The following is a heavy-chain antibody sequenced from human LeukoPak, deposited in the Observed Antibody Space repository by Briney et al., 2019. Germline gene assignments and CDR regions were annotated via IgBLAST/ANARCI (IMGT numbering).Heavy chain of an antibody. V-gene: IGHV3-11*01. D-gene: IGHD6-6*01. Sequence: GGSLRLSCAASGFTFSDYYMSWIRQAPGKGLEWVSYISSSGSTIYYADSVKGRFTISRDNAKNSLYLQMNSLRAEDTALYYCAAASIAAHYWFDPWGQGTLVTVSS. J-gene: IGHJ5*02. CDR3: AAASIAAHYWFDP. CDR1: GFTFSDYY. CDR2: ISSSGSTI.